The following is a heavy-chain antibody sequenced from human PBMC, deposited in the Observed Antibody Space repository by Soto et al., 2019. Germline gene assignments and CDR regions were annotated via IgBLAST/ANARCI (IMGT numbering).Heavy chain of an antibody. D-gene: IGHD2-15*01. V-gene: IGHV4-34*01. Sequence: SETLSLTCAVYGGSFSGYYWSWIRQPPGKGLEWIGEINHSGSTNYDPSLKSRVTISVDTSKNQFSLKLSSVTAADTAVYYCARGRGCSGGSFYSHYFDYWGQGTLVTVSS. CDR1: GGSFSGYY. CDR3: ARGRGCSGGSFYSHYFDY. J-gene: IGHJ4*02. CDR2: INHSGST.